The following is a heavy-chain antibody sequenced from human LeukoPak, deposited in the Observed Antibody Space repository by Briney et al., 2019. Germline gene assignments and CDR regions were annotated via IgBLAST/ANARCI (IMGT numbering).Heavy chain of an antibody. CDR2: MSDSGGST. CDR3: AKGYSSSWYYFDS. D-gene: IGHD6-13*01. J-gene: IGHJ4*02. V-gene: IGHV3-23*01. Sequence: GGSLRLSCEASGFTFSIYDMSWVRQAPGKGLEWVSSMSDSGGSTYYADSVKGRFTVSRDNSKNTLYLQMNSLRAEDRAVYFCAKGYSSSWYYFDSWGQGTLVSVSS. CDR1: GFTFSIYD.